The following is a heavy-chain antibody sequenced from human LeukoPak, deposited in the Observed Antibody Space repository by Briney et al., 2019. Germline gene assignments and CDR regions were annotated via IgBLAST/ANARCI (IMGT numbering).Heavy chain of an antibody. V-gene: IGHV3-7*03. CDR3: ARDPGGTAAEDY. D-gene: IGHD6-13*01. CDR1: GFTFSSYA. J-gene: IGHJ4*02. Sequence: GGSLRLSCAASGFTFSSYAMSWVRQAPGKGLEWVANIKQDGSEKYYVDSVKGRFTISRDNAKNSLYLQMNSLRAEDTAVYYCARDPGGTAAEDYWGQGTLVTVSS. CDR2: IKQDGSEK.